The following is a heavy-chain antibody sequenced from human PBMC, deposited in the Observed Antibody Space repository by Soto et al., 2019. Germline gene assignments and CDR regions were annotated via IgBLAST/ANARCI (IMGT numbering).Heavy chain of an antibody. CDR1: GYTFTNYA. V-gene: IGHV1-3*01. D-gene: IGHD6-13*01. Sequence: ASVKVSCKSSGYTFTNYAIHWVRQAPGQRLEWMGWINAANGNTRYSQKFQGRVTITRDTSASTAYMELSSLRSEDTAGYYCARNPIAATWFDPWGQGTLVTVSS. J-gene: IGHJ5*02. CDR3: ARNPIAATWFDP. CDR2: INAANGNT.